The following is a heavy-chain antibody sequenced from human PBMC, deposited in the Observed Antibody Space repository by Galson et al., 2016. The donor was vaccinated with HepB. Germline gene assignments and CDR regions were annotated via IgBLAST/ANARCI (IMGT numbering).Heavy chain of an antibody. J-gene: IGHJ4*02. Sequence: SLRLSCAASGFTFDDYAMHWVRQVSGKGLEWVSGISWNSGSIGYADSVKGRFTISRDNAKNSLYLQMNSLRAEDTALYYCAIWDDILTALDYWGQGTLVTVSS. CDR3: AIWDDILTALDY. CDR2: ISWNSGSI. D-gene: IGHD3-9*01. V-gene: IGHV3-9*01. CDR1: GFTFDDYA.